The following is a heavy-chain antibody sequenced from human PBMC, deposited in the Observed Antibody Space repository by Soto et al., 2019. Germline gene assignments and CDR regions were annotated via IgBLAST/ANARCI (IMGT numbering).Heavy chain of an antibody. V-gene: IGHV1-18*01. CDR3: ARDSAYYDYVWRSADYYGIDV. J-gene: IGHJ6*02. D-gene: IGHD3-16*01. CDR1: GYTFTSYG. Sequence: ASVKVSCKASGYTFTSYGISWVRQAPGQGLEWMGWISAYNGNTNYAQKLQGRVTMTTDTSTSTAYMDLRSLRSDDTAVYYCARDSAYYDYVWRSADYYGIDVWGLGTTVTVSS. CDR2: ISAYNGNT.